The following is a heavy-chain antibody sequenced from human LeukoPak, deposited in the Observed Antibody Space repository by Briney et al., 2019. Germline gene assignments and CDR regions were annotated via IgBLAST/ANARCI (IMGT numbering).Heavy chain of an antibody. J-gene: IGHJ5*02. V-gene: IGHV3-30-3*01. Sequence: GGSLRLSCAASGLTFSSYAMHWVRQAPGKGLEWVAVISYDGSNKYYADSVKGRFTISRDNSKNTLYLQMNSLRAEDTAVYYCARDNGLAAAGTLRDWFDPWGQGTLVTVSS. CDR1: GLTFSSYA. D-gene: IGHD6-13*01. CDR2: ISYDGSNK. CDR3: ARDNGLAAAGTLRDWFDP.